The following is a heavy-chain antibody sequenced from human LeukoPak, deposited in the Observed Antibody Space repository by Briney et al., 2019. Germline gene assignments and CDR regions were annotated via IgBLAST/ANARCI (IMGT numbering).Heavy chain of an antibody. CDR3: ARQKTYYYGSDAFDI. CDR1: GYSFTSYW. CDR2: IYPGDSDT. D-gene: IGHD3-10*01. J-gene: IGHJ3*02. Sequence: GEPLKISCKGSGYSFTSYWIGWVRQMPGKGLEWMGIIYPGDSDTRYSPSFQGQVTISADKSISTAYLQWSSLKASDTAMYYCARQKTYYYGSDAFDIWGQGTMVTASS. V-gene: IGHV5-51*01.